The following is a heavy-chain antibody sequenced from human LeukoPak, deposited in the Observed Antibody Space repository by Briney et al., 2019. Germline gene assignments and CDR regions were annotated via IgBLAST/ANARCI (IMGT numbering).Heavy chain of an antibody. J-gene: IGHJ4*02. Sequence: PSETLSLTCTVSGYSISSGYYWGWIRQPPGKGLEWIGSIYHSGSTYYNPSLKSRVTISVDTSKNQFSLKLSSVTAADTAVYYCARVDTASGDYWGQGTLVTVSS. CDR1: GYSISSGYY. CDR2: IYHSGST. D-gene: IGHD5-18*01. V-gene: IGHV4-38-2*02. CDR3: ARVDTASGDY.